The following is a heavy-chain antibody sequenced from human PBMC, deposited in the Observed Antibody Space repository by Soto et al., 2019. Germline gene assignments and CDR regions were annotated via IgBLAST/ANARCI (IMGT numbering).Heavy chain of an antibody. D-gene: IGHD7-27*01. CDR2: INHSGST. J-gene: IGHJ3*02. CDR3: ARGLGRILGARWANAFDI. V-gene: IGHV4-34*01. CDR1: DGSIIGGCCN. Sequence: PSWTLPLTCAVSDGSIIGGCCNWSCIRQHPGKGLEWIGEINHSGSTNYNPSLKSRVTISVDTSKNQFSLKLSSVAAADTAVYYCARGLGRILGARWANAFDIWGQGTMVTVSS.